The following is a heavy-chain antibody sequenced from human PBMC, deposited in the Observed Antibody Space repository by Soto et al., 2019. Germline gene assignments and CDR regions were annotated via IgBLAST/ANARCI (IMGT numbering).Heavy chain of an antibody. V-gene: IGHV3-33*01. CDR1: GFTFSSYG. J-gene: IGHJ4*02. D-gene: IGHD4-17*01. CDR3: ARVPTVTPVFFDY. CDR2: IWYDGSNK. Sequence: QVQLVESGGGVVQPGRSLRLSCAASGFTFSSYGMHWVRQAPGKGLEWVAVIWYDGSNKYYADSVKGRFTISRDNSKNPLYLQMTSLRAEDTAVYYCARVPTVTPVFFDYWGQGTLVTVSS.